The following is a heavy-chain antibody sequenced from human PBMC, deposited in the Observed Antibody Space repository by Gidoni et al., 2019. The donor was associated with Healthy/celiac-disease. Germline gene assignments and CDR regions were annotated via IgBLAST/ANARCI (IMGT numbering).Heavy chain of an antibody. CDR1: GGSISSGSYY. Sequence: QVQLQESGSGLVKPSQTLSLTCTVSGGSISSGSYYRSWIRQPAGQGLEWMGRIYTSGSTNYNPSLKRRVTMSVDTSKNQFSLKLSSVTAAGTAVYYCASASGDIWGGPDYWGQGTLVTVSS. CDR3: ASASGDIWGGPDY. CDR2: IYTSGST. V-gene: IGHV4-61*02. J-gene: IGHJ4*02. D-gene: IGHD3-16*01.